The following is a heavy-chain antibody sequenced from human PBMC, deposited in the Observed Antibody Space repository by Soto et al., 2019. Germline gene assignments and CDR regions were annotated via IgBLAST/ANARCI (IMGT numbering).Heavy chain of an antibody. CDR2: ISGNGEII. V-gene: IGHV3-11*04. J-gene: IGHJ6*02. Sequence: PGGSLRLSCAASGFTFSDYYIHWIRRAPGKGLEWISYISGNGEIIQYAASARGRFTISRDNAKNSLYLQMNSLRAEDTAVYYCARDLLDGMDVWGQGTTVTVSS. D-gene: IGHD3-10*01. CDR3: ARDLLDGMDV. CDR1: GFTFSDYY.